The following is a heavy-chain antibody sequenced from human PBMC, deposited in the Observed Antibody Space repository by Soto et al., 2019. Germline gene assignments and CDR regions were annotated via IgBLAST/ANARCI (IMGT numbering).Heavy chain of an antibody. CDR3: ARDRGKDCSSTSCPLAFDI. Sequence: TLSLTCTVSGGSISSGGYYWSWIRQHPGKGLEWIGYIYYSGSTYYNPSLKSRVTISVDTSKNQFSLKLSSVTAADTAVYYCARDRGKDCSSTSCPLAFDIWGQGTMVTVSS. V-gene: IGHV4-31*03. J-gene: IGHJ3*02. CDR2: IYYSGST. D-gene: IGHD2-2*01. CDR1: GGSISSGGYY.